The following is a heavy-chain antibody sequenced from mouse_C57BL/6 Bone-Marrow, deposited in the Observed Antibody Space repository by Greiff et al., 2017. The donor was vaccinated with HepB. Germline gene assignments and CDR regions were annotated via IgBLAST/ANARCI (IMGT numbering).Heavy chain of an antibody. D-gene: IGHD1-3*01. Sequence: VQLKESGPELVKPGASVKISCKASGYAFSSSWMNWVKQRPGKGLEWIGRIYPGDGDTNYNGKFKGKATLTADKSSSTAYMQLSSLTSEDSAVYFCARDGYKDWYFDYWGQGTTLTVSS. CDR2: IYPGDGDT. J-gene: IGHJ2*01. CDR1: GYAFSSSW. V-gene: IGHV1-82*01. CDR3: ARDGYKDWYFDY.